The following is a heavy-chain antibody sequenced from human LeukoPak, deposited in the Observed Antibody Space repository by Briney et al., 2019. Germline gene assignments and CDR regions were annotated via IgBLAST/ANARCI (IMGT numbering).Heavy chain of an antibody. CDR2: IRSDGSNK. Sequence: GGSLRLSCAASGFTFSSYGMHWVRQAPGKGLEWVAFIRSDGSNKYYADSVKGRFPISRDNAKNSLYLQMNSLRAEDTAVYYCARASQDSSGYYGLFDYWGQGTLVTVSS. D-gene: IGHD3-22*01. CDR3: ARASQDSSGYYGLFDY. CDR1: GFTFSSYG. V-gene: IGHV3-30*02. J-gene: IGHJ4*02.